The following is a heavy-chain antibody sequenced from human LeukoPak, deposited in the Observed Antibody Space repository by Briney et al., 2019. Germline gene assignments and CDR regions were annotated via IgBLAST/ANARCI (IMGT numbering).Heavy chain of an antibody. J-gene: IGHJ4*02. V-gene: IGHV1-18*01. CDR2: ISAYNGNT. CDR1: GYTFTSYV. Sequence: ASVKVSCKASGYTFTSYVITWVRQAPGQGVEWMGWISAYNGNTNYAQNLQGRVTMTTDTSTSTDYIELRSLRSDDTAVYYCARDSPYCSGGSCYPDYWGQGTLVTVSS. CDR3: ARDSPYCSGGSCYPDY. D-gene: IGHD2-15*01.